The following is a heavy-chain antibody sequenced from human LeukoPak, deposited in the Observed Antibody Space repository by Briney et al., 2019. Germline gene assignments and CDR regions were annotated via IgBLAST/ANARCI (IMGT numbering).Heavy chain of an antibody. CDR3: AKTGGSGSPTYFDF. CDR2: ITNSGGSK. J-gene: IGHJ4*02. Sequence: GGSLRLSCAASGFTFSSYAITWVRQAPGKGLEWVSGITNSGGSKYYGDSVKGRFTISRDNSKNTVSLQMNSLRSEDTAVYYCAKTGGSGSPTYFDFWGQGTLVTVSS. CDR1: GFTFSSYA. V-gene: IGHV3-23*01. D-gene: IGHD2-15*01.